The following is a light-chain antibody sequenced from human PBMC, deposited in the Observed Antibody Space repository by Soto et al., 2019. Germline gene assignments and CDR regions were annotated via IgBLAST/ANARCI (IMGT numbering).Light chain of an antibody. CDR1: SSDVGAYNY. CDR3: SSYTTSRTLV. V-gene: IGLV2-14*01. CDR2: EVS. J-gene: IGLJ1*01. Sequence: QSVLTQPASVSGSPGQSITISCTGTSSDVGAYNYVSWYQRHPGKAPKLMIYEVSNRPSGVSHRFSGSKSDNTASLTISGLQTDDEADYYCSSYTTSRTLVFGTGTKVTV.